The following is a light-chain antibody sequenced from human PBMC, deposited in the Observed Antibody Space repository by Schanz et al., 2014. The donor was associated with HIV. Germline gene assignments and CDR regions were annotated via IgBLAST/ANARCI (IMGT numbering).Light chain of an antibody. Sequence: DIVMTQSPDSLAVSLGERATIKCKSSQSVLYRTNNKNYLSWYQQKPGQPPRLLIYWAYIRESGVPDRFSGTGSGTDFTLTISSLEPEDFAVYYCQQYGSSPPYTFGQGTKLEIK. J-gene: IGKJ2*01. V-gene: IGKV4-1*01. CDR1: QSVLYRTNNKNY. CDR2: WAY. CDR3: QQYGSSPPYT.